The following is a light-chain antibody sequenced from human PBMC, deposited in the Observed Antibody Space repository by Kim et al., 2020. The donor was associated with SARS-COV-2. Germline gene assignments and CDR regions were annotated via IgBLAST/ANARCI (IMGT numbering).Light chain of an antibody. Sequence: GKTARITCGGNNIGGKSVPWYQQKPGQAPVLVIYYDSDRPSGIPERFSGSNSGNTATLTISRVEAGDEADYYCQVWDSSSDHPGVVFGGGTQLTVL. J-gene: IGLJ2*01. CDR3: QVWDSSSDHPGVV. V-gene: IGLV3-21*04. CDR2: YDS. CDR1: NIGGKS.